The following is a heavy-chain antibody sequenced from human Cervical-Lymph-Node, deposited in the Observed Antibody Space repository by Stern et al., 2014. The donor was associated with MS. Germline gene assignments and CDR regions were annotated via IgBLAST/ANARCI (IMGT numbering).Heavy chain of an antibody. D-gene: IGHD4-23*01. CDR2: IYYSGST. V-gene: IGHV4-59*01. CDR1: GGSISSYY. J-gene: IGHJ4*02. CDR3: ARGYGGNPIDY. Sequence: VQLVESGPGLVKPSETLSLTCTVSGGSISSYYWSWIRQPPGKELEWIGYIYYSGSTNYNPSLKSRVTISVDTSKNQFSLKLSSVTAADTAVYYCARGYGGNPIDYWGQGTLVTVSS.